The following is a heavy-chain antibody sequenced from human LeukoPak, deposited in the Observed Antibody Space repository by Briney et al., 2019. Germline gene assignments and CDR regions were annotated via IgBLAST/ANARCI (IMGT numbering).Heavy chain of an antibody. D-gene: IGHD5-12*01. CDR1: GSTFSTYW. Sequence: PGGSLRLSCVGSGSTFSTYWMHWVRQAPGRGLVWVSGINTDGSTTSYADSVEGRFTISRDNAKNTLYLQMSSLRAEDTAVYYCAKESGYDVDLEYWGQGALVTVSS. V-gene: IGHV3-74*01. CDR3: AKESGYDVDLEY. J-gene: IGHJ4*02. CDR2: INTDGSTT.